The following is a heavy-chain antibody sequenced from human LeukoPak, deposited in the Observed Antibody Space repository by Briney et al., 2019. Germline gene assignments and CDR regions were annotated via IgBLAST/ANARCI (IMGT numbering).Heavy chain of an antibody. J-gene: IGHJ4*02. Sequence: GGSLRLSCAASGFTFSSYAMSWVRQAPGKGLEWVSAITGSGGSTYYADSVKGRFTISRDNSKNTLYLQMNSLRAEDTAVYYCAKWGDYDVLTGYYVSDYWGQGTLVTVSS. D-gene: IGHD3-9*01. CDR3: AKWGDYDVLTGYYVSDY. CDR2: ITGSGGST. V-gene: IGHV3-23*01. CDR1: GFTFSSYA.